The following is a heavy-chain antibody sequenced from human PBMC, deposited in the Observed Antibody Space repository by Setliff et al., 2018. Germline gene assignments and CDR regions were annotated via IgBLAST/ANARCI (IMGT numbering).Heavy chain of an antibody. Sequence: PGGSLRLSCVGSGLIFSNNWMSWVRQGPGKGLEWVSSVYNGNDETKYADSVKGRFTISRDRSKNTVCLQMIRLGAEDTAVYYCASYCSSTSCPFDYWGQGTLVTVSS. CDR3: ASYCSSTSCPFDY. CDR1: GLIFSNNW. J-gene: IGHJ4*02. CDR2: VYNGNDET. V-gene: IGHV3-23*01. D-gene: IGHD2-2*01.